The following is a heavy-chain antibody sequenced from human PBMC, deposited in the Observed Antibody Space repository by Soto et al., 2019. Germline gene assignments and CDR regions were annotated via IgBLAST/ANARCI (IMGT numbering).Heavy chain of an antibody. J-gene: IGHJ5*02. CDR1: GYSVSSNSAT. D-gene: IGHD4-17*01. CDR3: ARATRTWFDP. V-gene: IGHV6-1*01. CDR2: TYYRSKWYN. Sequence: SQTLSLTCAISGYSVSSNSATLNWIRQSPSRGLEWLGRTYYRSKWYNEYAVSVKSRITINPDTSKNQFSLQLNSVTPEDTAVYYCARATRTWFDPWGQGTLVTVSS.